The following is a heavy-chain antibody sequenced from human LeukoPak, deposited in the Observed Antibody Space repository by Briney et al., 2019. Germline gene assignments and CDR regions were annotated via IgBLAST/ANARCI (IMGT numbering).Heavy chain of an antibody. CDR2: VSGSGGNI. CDR3: AASLPNIVVVSATKGPFGY. D-gene: IGHD2-2*01. V-gene: IGHV3-23*01. J-gene: IGHJ4*02. Sequence: GGSLRLSCAASGFTFSSYTMSWVRQAPGKGLEWVSGVSGSGGNIRYADSVKGRFTISRDNSKNTLYLQMNSLRAEDTAVYYCAASLPNIVVVSATKGPFGYWGQGALVTVSS. CDR1: GFTFSSYT.